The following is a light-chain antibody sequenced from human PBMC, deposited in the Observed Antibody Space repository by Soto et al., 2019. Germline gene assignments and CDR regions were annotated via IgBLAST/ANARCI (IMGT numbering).Light chain of an antibody. J-gene: IGLJ1*01. CDR1: SSDVGGYNY. Sequence: QSVLTQPPSASGTAGQRVTISCTGTSSDVGGYNYVSWYQQHPGKAPKLMIYAVTDRPSGVSSRFSGSKSGNTASLTISGLQAEDEADYYCSSYTSSSTLFGTGTKVTVL. V-gene: IGLV2-14*01. CDR3: SSYTSSSTL. CDR2: AVT.